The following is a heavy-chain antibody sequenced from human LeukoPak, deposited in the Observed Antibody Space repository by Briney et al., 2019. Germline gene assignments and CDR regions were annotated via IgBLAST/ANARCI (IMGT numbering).Heavy chain of an antibody. V-gene: IGHV3-48*02. Sequence: GGSLRLSCAASGFTFSTYNMNWVRQAPGKGLEWVSHITSSSTNVYYADSVKGRFTISRDNAKNALSLQMNSVRDEDTAVYYCATSGNYYLKYWGQGTLVTVSS. CDR1: GFTFSTYN. CDR2: ITSSSTNV. J-gene: IGHJ4*02. CDR3: ATSGNYYLKY. D-gene: IGHD1-26*01.